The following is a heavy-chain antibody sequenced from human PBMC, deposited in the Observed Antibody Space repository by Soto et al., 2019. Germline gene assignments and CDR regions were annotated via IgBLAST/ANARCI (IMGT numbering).Heavy chain of an antibody. Sequence: EASVKVSCKASGYTFTSYGISWVRQAPGQGLEWMGWISAYNGNTNYAQKLQGRVTMTTDTSTSTAYKELRSLRSDDTAVYYCASIYYDSSGYRGYYYGMDVWGQGTTVTVSS. CDR2: ISAYNGNT. V-gene: IGHV1-18*04. CDR3: ASIYYDSSGYRGYYYGMDV. J-gene: IGHJ6*02. D-gene: IGHD3-22*01. CDR1: GYTFTSYG.